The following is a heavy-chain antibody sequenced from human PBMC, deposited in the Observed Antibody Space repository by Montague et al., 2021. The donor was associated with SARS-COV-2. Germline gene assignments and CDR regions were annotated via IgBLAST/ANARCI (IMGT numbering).Heavy chain of an antibody. CDR1: DGSFSDYS. CDR2: INHRGTS. Sequence: SETLSLTCAVYDGSFSDYSWTWIRQPPGKGLEWIGEINHRGTSNYNPSLKSRVSISVDTSKNQFSLYLGSVTAADTAVYYCARGRQHFNMIVVAMTGGEYYFDXWGQGTLVTVSS. D-gene: IGHD3-22*01. J-gene: IGHJ4*02. CDR3: ARGRQHFNMIVVAMTGGEYYFDX. V-gene: IGHV4-34*01.